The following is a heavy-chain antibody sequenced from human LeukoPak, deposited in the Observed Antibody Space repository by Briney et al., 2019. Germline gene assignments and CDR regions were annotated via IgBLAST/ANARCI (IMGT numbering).Heavy chain of an antibody. CDR1: GFTFSSYW. CDR2: IKQDGSEK. Sequence: GGSLRLSCAASGFTFSSYWMSWVRQAPGKGLEWVANIKQDGSEKYYVDSVKGRFTISRDNAENSLYLQMNSLRAEDTAAYYCARARRYCSSSSCPPYYMDVWGKGTTVTVSS. CDR3: ARARRYCSSSSCPPYYMDV. J-gene: IGHJ6*03. V-gene: IGHV3-7*01. D-gene: IGHD2-2*01.